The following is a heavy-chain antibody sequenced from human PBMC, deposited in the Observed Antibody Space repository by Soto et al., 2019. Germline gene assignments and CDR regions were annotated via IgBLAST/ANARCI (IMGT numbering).Heavy chain of an antibody. CDR3: ARDGRVVPVSSFSADFYYYYKMDV. CDR1: GFTFSGYW. CDR2: INTDGRTT. Sequence: EVQLVESGGGLVQPGGSLRLSCAASGFTFSGYWMHWVRQAPGKGRVWVARINTDGRTTSYADSVKGRFTIARDNAKNKVYLKMRSLRAEDTAVYYSARDGRVVPVSSFSADFYYYYKMDVWGKGTTVTVSS. D-gene: IGHD2-2*01. J-gene: IGHJ6*03. V-gene: IGHV3-74*01.